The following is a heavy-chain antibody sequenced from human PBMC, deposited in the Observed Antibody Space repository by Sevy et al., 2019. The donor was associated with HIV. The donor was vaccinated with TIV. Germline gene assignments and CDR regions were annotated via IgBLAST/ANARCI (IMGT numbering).Heavy chain of an antibody. CDR2: IYHSGST. CDR3: ARFDSSGYYGVDY. D-gene: IGHD3-22*01. J-gene: IGHJ4*02. Sequence: SETLSLTCTVSGYSISSGYYWGWIRQPPGKGLEWIGSIYHSGSTYYNPSLKSRVTISVDTSKNQFSLKLGSVTAADTAVYYCARFDSSGYYGVDYWGQGTLVTVSS. V-gene: IGHV4-38-2*02. CDR1: GYSISSGYY.